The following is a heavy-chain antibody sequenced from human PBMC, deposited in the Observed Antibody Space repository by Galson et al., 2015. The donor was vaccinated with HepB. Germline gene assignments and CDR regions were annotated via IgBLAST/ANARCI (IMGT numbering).Heavy chain of an antibody. D-gene: IGHD4-17*01. CDR1: GFTFNDYG. J-gene: IGHJ4*02. Sequence: SLRLSCAASGFTFNDYGMTWVRQAPGKGLEWVSGLTWNGRSTGYADSVKGRFTISRDNAKNSLYLQMNSLRAEDTALYYCARKAYGDSLDYWGQGTLVTGSS. CDR2: LTWNGRST. CDR3: ARKAYGDSLDY. V-gene: IGHV3-20*04.